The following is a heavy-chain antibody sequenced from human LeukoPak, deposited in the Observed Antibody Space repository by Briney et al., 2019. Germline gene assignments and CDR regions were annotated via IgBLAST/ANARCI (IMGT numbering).Heavy chain of an antibody. CDR2: IFYSGSY. Sequence: SETLSLTCTVSGGSITRHFWSWIRQRPGKGLEWIGYIFYSGSYNYNPSLESRVTIAMDTSNNQFSLRLSSVTAADTAVYFCAKEDRDKYFFDSWGQGTLVTVSS. V-gene: IGHV4-59*11. CDR1: GGSITRHF. J-gene: IGHJ4*02. CDR3: AKEDRDKYFFDS. D-gene: IGHD5-24*01.